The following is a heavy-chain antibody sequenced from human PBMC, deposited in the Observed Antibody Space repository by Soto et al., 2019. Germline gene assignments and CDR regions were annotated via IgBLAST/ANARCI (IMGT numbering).Heavy chain of an antibody. CDR2: IYYSGST. CDR3: ARGPPVLRFLEWLLPFDP. J-gene: IGHJ5*02. CDR1: GGSISSYY. Sequence: PAETLSLICTVSGGSISSYYWSWIRQPPGKGLEWIGYIYYSGSTNYNPSLKSRVTISVDTSKNQFSLKLSSVTAADTAVYYCARGPPVLRFLEWLLPFDPWGQGTLVTVS. D-gene: IGHD3-3*01. V-gene: IGHV4-59*01.